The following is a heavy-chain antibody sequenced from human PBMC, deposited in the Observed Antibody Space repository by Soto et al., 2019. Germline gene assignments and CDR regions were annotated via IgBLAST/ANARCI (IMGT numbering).Heavy chain of an antibody. CDR3: AKEVEQWLPWHNWFDP. CDR1: GFTFSSYG. Sequence: QVQLVESGGGVVQPGRSLRLSCAASGFTFSSYGMHWVRQAQGKGLEWVAVISYDGSNKYYADSVKGRFTISRDNSKNTLYLQMNSLRAEDTAVYYCAKEVEQWLPWHNWFDPWGQGTLVTVSS. J-gene: IGHJ5*02. CDR2: ISYDGSNK. D-gene: IGHD6-19*01. V-gene: IGHV3-30*18.